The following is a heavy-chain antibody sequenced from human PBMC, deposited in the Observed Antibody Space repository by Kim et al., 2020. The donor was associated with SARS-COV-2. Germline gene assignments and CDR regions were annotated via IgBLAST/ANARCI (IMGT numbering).Heavy chain of an antibody. Sequence: SETLSLTCAVSGCSIGSPNWWTWVRQPPGKGLEWIGEIYHSGSTNYNPSRESRVTMSVDKSKNQFSLKLNSVAAADTAVYYCARDQRVSGVVRYLQHWGQGTLVAVSS. CDR3: ARDQRVSGVVRYLQH. V-gene: IGHV4-4*02. D-gene: IGHD6-25*01. CDR2: IYHSGST. J-gene: IGHJ1*01. CDR1: GCSIGSPNW.